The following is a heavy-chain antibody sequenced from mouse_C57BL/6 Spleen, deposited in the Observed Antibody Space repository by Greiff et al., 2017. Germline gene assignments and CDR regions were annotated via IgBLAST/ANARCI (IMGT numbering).Heavy chain of an antibody. CDR3: ARSDSYGSEYFDY. CDR2: IHPNSGST. Sequence: VKLQQPGAELVKPGASVKLSCKASGYTFTSYWMHWVKQRPGQGLEWIGMIHPNSGSTNYNEKFKSKATLTVDKSSSTAYMQLSSLTSEDSAVYYCARSDSYGSEYFDYWGQGTTLTVSS. V-gene: IGHV1-64*01. D-gene: IGHD1-1*01. CDR1: GYTFTSYW. J-gene: IGHJ2*01.